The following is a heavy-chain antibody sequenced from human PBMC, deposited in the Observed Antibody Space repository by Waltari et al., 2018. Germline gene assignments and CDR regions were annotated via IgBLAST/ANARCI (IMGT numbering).Heavy chain of an antibody. CDR1: GYSISSGYY. V-gene: IGHV4-38-2*01. CDR2: IYHSGST. D-gene: IGHD6-13*01. CDR3: ARRDSSSWYTFDY. Sequence: QVQLQESGPGLVKPSETLSLTCAVSGYSISSGYYWGWIRQPPGKGLEWIGSIYHSGSTYYTPSLKGRVTISVDTSKNQFSLKLSSVTAADTAVYYCARRDSSSWYTFDYWGQGTLVTVSS. J-gene: IGHJ4*02.